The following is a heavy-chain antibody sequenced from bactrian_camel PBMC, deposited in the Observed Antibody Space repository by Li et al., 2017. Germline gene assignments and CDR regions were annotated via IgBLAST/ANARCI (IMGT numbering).Heavy chain of an antibody. CDR3: ASYDIDPLPVVHGFACALVEYNS. D-gene: IGHD2*01. CDR2: INSGGGTT. J-gene: IGHJ4*01. V-gene: IGHV3S36*01. CDR1: GLRFDDYA. Sequence: DVQLVESGGDLVQAGGSLRLSCTVSGLRFDDYAMVWVRQAPGKGLEWVSSINSGGGTTYTDSVKGRFTVSRDNAQNSLYLQMDSLKPEDTAIYYCASYDIDPLPVVHGFACALVEYNSWGQGTQVTVS.